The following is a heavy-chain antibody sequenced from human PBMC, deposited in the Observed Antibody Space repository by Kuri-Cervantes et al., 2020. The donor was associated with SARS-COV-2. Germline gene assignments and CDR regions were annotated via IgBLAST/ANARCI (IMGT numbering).Heavy chain of an antibody. CDR3: ARHNPLSRFLEWQQILFDP. D-gene: IGHD3-3*01. J-gene: IGHJ5*02. Sequence: GSLRLSCTVSGGSISSSSYYWGWIRQPPGKGLEWIGSIYYGGSNYYNPSLKSRVTISVDTSKNQFSLKLSSVTAADTAVYYCARHNPLSRFLEWQQILFDPWGQGTLVTVSS. CDR2: IYYGGSN. V-gene: IGHV4-39*01. CDR1: GGSISSSSYY.